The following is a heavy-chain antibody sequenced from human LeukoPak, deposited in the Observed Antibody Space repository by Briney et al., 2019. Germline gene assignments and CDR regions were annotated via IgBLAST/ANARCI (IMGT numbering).Heavy chain of an antibody. V-gene: IGHV1-8*01. CDR2: MNPNSGNT. J-gene: IGHJ4*02. Sequence: ASVKVSCKASGYTFTSYDINWVRQATGQGLEWMGWMNPNSGNTGYAQKFQGRVTMTRNTSISTAYMELSSLRSEDTAVYYCARGRTAMVPFDYWGQGTLVTVSS. D-gene: IGHD5-18*01. CDR3: ARGRTAMVPFDY. CDR1: GYTFTSYD.